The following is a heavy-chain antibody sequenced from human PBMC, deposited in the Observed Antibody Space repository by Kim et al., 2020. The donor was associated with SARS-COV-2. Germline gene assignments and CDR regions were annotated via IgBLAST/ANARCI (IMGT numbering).Heavy chain of an antibody. Sequence: SETLSLTCTVSGGSISSGGYYWSWLRQHPGQGLVGIGYNYYSGSSYYYPSLKSRVTISVDTTKNQFTLRPSSVTAADTAVYYCARETLSSGSYMVGMDVWGQGTTVTVSS. CDR3: ARETLSSGSYMVGMDV. D-gene: IGHD3-10*01. V-gene: IGHV4-31*03. CDR1: GGSISSGGYY. J-gene: IGHJ6*02. CDR2: NYYSGSS.